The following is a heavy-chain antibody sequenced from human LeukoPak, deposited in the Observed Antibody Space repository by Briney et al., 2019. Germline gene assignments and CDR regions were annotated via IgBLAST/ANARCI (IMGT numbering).Heavy chain of an antibody. CDR2: INPSGSDT. CDR1: GYTFTAYY. V-gene: IGHV1-46*01. D-gene: IGHD1-26*01. J-gene: IGHJ5*02. CDR3: ARDNSVGDTAWWFDP. Sequence: ASVKVSCKATGYTFTAYYMHWVRQAPGQGLEWMGLINPSGSDTVYAQKFQGRVTMTRDMSTSTDYMELSSLRFDDTAVYCCARDNSVGDTAWWFDPWGQGTLVTVSS.